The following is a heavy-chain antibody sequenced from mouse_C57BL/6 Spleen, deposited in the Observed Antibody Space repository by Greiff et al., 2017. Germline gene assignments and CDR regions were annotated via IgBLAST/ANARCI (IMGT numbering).Heavy chain of an antibody. CDR3: ASSYYYGSSLYYAMDY. V-gene: IGHV1-82*01. J-gene: IGHJ4*01. CDR1: GYAFSSFW. D-gene: IGHD1-1*01. CDR2: IYPGDGVT. Sequence: PQQFGASVKISCKASGYAFSSFWMHCVKQRPVKGPAWIGRIYPGDGVTNYNGKFKGKAKLTADKSSSTAYRQLSSLTSEDSAVYVCASSYYYGSSLYYAMDYWGQGTSVTVSS.